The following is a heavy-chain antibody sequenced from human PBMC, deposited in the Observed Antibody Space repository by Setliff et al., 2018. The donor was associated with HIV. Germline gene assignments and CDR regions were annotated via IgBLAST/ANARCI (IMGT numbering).Heavy chain of an antibody. CDR1: GFTFSSYE. CDR2: ISSSGSTI. J-gene: IGHJ6*02. CDR3: ARVFLEWLLYRPDYVMDV. V-gene: IGHV3-48*03. Sequence: PGGSLRLSCAASGFTFSSYEMNWVRQAPGKGLEWVSDISSSGSTIYYAGSVTGRFTISRDNAKNSLYLQMNSLRAEDTAVYYCARVFLEWLLYRPDYVMDVWGQGTTVTVSS. D-gene: IGHD3-3*01.